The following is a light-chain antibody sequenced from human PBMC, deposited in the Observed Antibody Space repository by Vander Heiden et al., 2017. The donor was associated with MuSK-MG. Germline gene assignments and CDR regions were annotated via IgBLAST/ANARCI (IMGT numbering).Light chain of an antibody. CDR3: QQYYSYMWT. CDR2: KAS. Sequence: DIQMTQSPSTLSASVGDRVTITCRASQSISSWLAWYQQKPGEAPKLLIYKASSLESGVPSRFSGSGSGTEFTLTISSLQPDDFAIYSCQQYYSYMWTFGQGTKVELK. V-gene: IGKV1-5*03. CDR1: QSISSW. J-gene: IGKJ1*01.